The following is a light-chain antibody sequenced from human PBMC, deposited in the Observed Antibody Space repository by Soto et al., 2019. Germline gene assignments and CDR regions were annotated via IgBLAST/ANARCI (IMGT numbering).Light chain of an antibody. CDR3: QQYNSYSPTT. V-gene: IGKV1-5*03. CDR2: KAS. CDR1: QSISSW. Sequence: DIQMTQSPYTLSASVGDRVTITCLASQSISSWLAWYQQKPGKAPKLLIYKASSLESGVPSRFSGSGSGTEFTLTISSLQPDDFATYYCQQYNSYSPTTFGQGTKVDIK. J-gene: IGKJ1*01.